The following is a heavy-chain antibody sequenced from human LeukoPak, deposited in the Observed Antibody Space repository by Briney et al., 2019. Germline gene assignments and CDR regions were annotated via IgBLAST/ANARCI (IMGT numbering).Heavy chain of an antibody. CDR3: AKEGEYCSSTSCYTGFDY. V-gene: IGHV3-23*01. J-gene: IGHJ4*02. Sequence: PGGSLRLSCAASGFTFSSYAMSWVRQAPGEGLEWVSAISGSGGSTYYADSVKGRFTISRDNSKNTLYLQMNSLRAEDTAVYYCAKEGEYCSSTSCYTGFDYWGQGTLVTVSS. D-gene: IGHD2-2*02. CDR1: GFTFSSYA. CDR2: ISGSGGST.